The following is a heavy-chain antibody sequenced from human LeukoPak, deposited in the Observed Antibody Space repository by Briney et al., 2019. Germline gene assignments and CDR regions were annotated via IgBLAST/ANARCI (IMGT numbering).Heavy chain of an antibody. Sequence: SETLSLTCTVSGGSISSESYYWSWIRQPAGKGLEWIGRIYSSGSTNYNPSLQSQVTISLDTSKNQFSLRLSSVTAADTAVYYCARGGYGLESFDIWGQGTVVTVSS. D-gene: IGHD3-3*01. CDR1: GGSISSESYY. V-gene: IGHV4-61*02. CDR3: ARGGYGLESFDI. J-gene: IGHJ3*02. CDR2: IYSSGST.